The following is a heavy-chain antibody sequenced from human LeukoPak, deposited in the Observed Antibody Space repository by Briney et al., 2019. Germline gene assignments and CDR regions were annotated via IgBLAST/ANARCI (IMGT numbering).Heavy chain of an antibody. J-gene: IGHJ4*02. Sequence: ASVKVSCKASGYTFTSYAMNWVRQAPGQGLEWMGGIIPIFGTANYAQKFQGRVTITADESTTTAYMELGSLRSEDTAVYYCARESTDYYDTSGYYYGPIYWGQGTLVTVSS. CDR2: IIPIFGTA. CDR3: ARESTDYYDTSGYYYGPIY. D-gene: IGHD3-22*01. CDR1: GYTFTSYA. V-gene: IGHV1-69*13.